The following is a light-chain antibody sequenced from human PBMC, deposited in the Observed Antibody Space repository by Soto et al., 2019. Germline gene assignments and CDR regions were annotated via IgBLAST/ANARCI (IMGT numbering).Light chain of an antibody. Sequence: DIQMPQSPSTLSGSVGDRVTITCRASQTISSWLAWYQQKPGRAPKLLISAASTLQSGIPSRLSGTGSGTDFTLSISSLQPEDFATYYCQQLNTYPVTSGGGTKVDIK. CDR2: AAS. V-gene: IGKV1-5*01. CDR1: QTISSW. CDR3: QQLNTYPVT. J-gene: IGKJ4*01.